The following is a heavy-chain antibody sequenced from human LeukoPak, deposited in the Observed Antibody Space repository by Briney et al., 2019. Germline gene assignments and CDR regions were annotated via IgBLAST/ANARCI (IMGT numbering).Heavy chain of an antibody. V-gene: IGHV3-30*18. Sequence: GGSLRLSCAASGFTFSSYGMHWVRQAPGKGLEWVAVISYDGSNKYYADSVKGRFTVSRDNSKNTVYLQMNSLRPEDTAVYYCTKEGFHGSGSFPDYWGQGTLVTVSS. D-gene: IGHD3-10*01. CDR1: GFTFSSYG. J-gene: IGHJ4*02. CDR2: ISYDGSNK. CDR3: TKEGFHGSGSFPDY.